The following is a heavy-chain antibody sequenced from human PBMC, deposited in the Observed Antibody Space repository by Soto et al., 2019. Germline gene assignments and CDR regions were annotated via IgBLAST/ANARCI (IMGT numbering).Heavy chain of an antibody. CDR2: INPNSGGT. V-gene: IGHV1-2*04. J-gene: IGHJ6*03. CDR1: GYTFTGYY. CDR3: ARGLPYHYYYYIDV. Sequence: ASVKVSCKASGYTFTGYYMHWVRQAPGQGLEWMGWINPNSGGTNYAQKFQGWVTMTRDTSISTAYMELSGLRSDDTAVYYCARGLPYHYYYYIDVWGKGTTVTVSS.